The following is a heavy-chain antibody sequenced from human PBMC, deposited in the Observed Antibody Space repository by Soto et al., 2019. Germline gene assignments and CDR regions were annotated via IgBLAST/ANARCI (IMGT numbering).Heavy chain of an antibody. CDR2: IWSDGSDK. CDR1: GFTFSDSG. D-gene: IGHD3-16*01. Sequence: QVQLVESGGGVVQPGGSLRLSCATSGFTFSDSGMHWVRQAPGKGLEWVAVIWSDGSDKSYADSVEGRFTISRDNSKNTLSLKMHSRSATDTAVYYCVRSNRYGGSAGWGGGFDYWGQGTLVTVSS. CDR3: VRSNRYGGSAGWGGGFDY. J-gene: IGHJ4*02. V-gene: IGHV3-33*01.